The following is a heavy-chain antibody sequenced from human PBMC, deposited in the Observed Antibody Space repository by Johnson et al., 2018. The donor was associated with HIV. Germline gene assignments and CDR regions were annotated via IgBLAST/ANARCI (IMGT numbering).Heavy chain of an antibody. Sequence: VQLVESGGGLIQPGGSLRLSCAVSGFAVSNNYMSWVRQAPGQGLEWVSSIGTTGDTYYPGSVKGRFTISRDDSKNTLYLQMNSLRAEDTALYYCAKSGPDAFDIWGQGTMVTVSS. CDR1: GFAVSNNY. J-gene: IGHJ3*02. D-gene: IGHD6-25*01. CDR3: AKSGPDAFDI. CDR2: IGTTGDT. V-gene: IGHV3-53*01.